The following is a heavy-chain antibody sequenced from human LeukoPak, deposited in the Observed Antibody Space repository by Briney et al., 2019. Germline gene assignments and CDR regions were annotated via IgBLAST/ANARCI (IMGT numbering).Heavy chain of an antibody. J-gene: IGHJ6*02. Sequence: PSETLSLTCAVYGGSFSGYYWSWIRRPPGKGLEWIGEINHSGSTNYNPSLKSRVTISVDTSKNQFSLKLSSVTAADTAVYYCARFLTDVWDYYYGMDVWGQGTTVTVSS. CDR1: GGSFSGYY. V-gene: IGHV4-34*01. CDR3: ARFLTDVWDYYYGMDV. CDR2: INHSGST. D-gene: IGHD3-9*01.